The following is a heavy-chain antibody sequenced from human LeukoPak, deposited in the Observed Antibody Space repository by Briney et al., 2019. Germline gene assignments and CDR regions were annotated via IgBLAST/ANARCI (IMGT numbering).Heavy chain of an antibody. CDR3: ARGEKYYDSSGYYYEPDY. Sequence: GGSLRLSCAASGFTFSGYYMSWIRQAPGKGLEWVSYISSSGSTIYYADSVKGRFTISRDNAKNSLYLQMNSLRAEDTAVYYCARGEKYYDSSGYYYEPDYWGQGTLVTVSS. J-gene: IGHJ4*02. CDR2: ISSSGSTI. V-gene: IGHV3-11*01. D-gene: IGHD3-22*01. CDR1: GFTFSGYY.